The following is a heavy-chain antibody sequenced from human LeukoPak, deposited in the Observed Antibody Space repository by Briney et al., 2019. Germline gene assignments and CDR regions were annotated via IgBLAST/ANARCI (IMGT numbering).Heavy chain of an antibody. D-gene: IGHD3-22*01. CDR2: IWYDGSNK. CDR3: AKAPYYYDNSRYAFDI. V-gene: IGHV3-33*06. J-gene: IGHJ3*02. CDR1: GFTFSSYG. Sequence: PGGSLRLSCAASGFTFSSYGMHWVRQAPGKGLEWVAVIWYDGSNKYYAGSVKGRFTISRDNSKNTLYLQMNSLRAEDTAVYYCAKAPYYYDNSRYAFDIWGQGTMVTVSS.